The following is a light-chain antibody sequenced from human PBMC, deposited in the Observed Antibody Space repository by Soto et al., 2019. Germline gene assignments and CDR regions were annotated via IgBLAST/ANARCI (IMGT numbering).Light chain of an antibody. CDR1: QSVSSNY. J-gene: IGKJ2*01. CDR2: GAS. CDR3: QQYGSSPYT. V-gene: IGKV3-20*01. Sequence: EIVLTQSPGTLSLSPGERATLSCRASQSVSSNYLAWYQQKPGQAPRPLIYGASSRATGIPDRFSGCGSGTDFTLTIIRLEPDDFAVYYCQQYGSSPYTFGQGTKLEIK.